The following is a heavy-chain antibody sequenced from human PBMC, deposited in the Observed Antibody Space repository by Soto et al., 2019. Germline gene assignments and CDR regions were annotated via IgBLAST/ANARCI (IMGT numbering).Heavy chain of an antibody. CDR2: IIPIFGTA. V-gene: IGHV1-69*13. D-gene: IGHD5-18*01. CDR3: ASHGYSYGYLFDY. CDR1: GGTFSSYA. J-gene: IGHJ4*02. Sequence: GASVKVSCKASGGTFSSYAISWVRQAPGQGLEWMGGIIPIFGTANYAQKFQGRVTITADESTSTAYMELSSLRSEDTAVYYCASHGYSYGYLFDYWGQGTLVTVS.